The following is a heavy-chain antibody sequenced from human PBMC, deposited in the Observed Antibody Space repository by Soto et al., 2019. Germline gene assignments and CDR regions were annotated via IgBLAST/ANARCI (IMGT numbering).Heavy chain of an antibody. Sequence: ASVKVSCKASGYTFTTYGVNWVRQAPGQGLEWMGWVSPYNGDTNYAQKLQGRVTMTTDTSTTTAYMELSSLRSEDTAVYYCARVPVVPPDYYYYYGMDVWGQGTTVTVSS. D-gene: IGHD2-2*01. CDR3: ARVPVVPPDYYYYYGMDV. J-gene: IGHJ6*02. CDR2: VSPYNGDT. CDR1: GYTFTTYG. V-gene: IGHV1-18*04.